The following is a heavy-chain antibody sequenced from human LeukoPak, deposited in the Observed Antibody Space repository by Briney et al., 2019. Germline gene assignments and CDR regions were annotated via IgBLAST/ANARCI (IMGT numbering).Heavy chain of an antibody. CDR1: GYTFTSYY. D-gene: IGHD4-17*01. CDR2: INPSGGST. V-gene: IGHV1-46*01. CDR3: ARGGGSYGDYVLSPFDY. J-gene: IGHJ4*02. Sequence: ASVKVSCKASGYTFTSYYMHWVRQAPGQRLEWMGIINPSGGSTSYAQKFQGRVTMTRDTSTSTVYMELSSLRSEDTAVYYCARGGGSYGDYVLSPFDYWGQGTLVTVSS.